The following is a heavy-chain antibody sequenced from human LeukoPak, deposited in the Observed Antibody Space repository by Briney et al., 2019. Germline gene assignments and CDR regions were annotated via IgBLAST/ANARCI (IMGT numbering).Heavy chain of an antibody. D-gene: IGHD6-13*01. CDR3: ASPIIAAAGTGYFQP. CDR1: GGTFSSYD. Sequence: GASVKVSCKASGGTFSSYDISWVRQAPGQGLEWMGGINPIFGTANYAQKFQGRVTITTDESTTTAYMELSSLRSEDTAVYYCASPIIAAAGTGYFQPWGQGTLVTVSS. CDR2: INPIFGTA. V-gene: IGHV1-69*05. J-gene: IGHJ1*01.